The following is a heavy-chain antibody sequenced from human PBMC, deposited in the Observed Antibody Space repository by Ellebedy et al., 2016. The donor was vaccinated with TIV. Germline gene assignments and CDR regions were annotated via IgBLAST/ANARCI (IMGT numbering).Heavy chain of an antibody. D-gene: IGHD5-18*01. CDR1: GFTFDSYA. CDR2: IWYDGSNT. J-gene: IGHJ4*02. CDR3: AKDRTSGDGYWVFDQ. Sequence: GESLKISCVASGFTFDSYAMHWVRQAPGKGLEWVAFIWYDGSNTDYADSVKGRFTNSRDNSKSRVHLQMNSLRPEDTAVYYCAKDRTSGDGYWVFDQWGQGTLVTVSS. V-gene: IGHV3-30*02.